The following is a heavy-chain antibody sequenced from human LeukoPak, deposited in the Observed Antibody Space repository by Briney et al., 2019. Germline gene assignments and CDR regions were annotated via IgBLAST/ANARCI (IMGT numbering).Heavy chain of an antibody. J-gene: IGHJ4*02. CDR2: IIPIFGTA. V-gene: IGHV1-69*13. Sequence: ASVKVSCKASGYTFISYGISWVRQAPGQGLEWMGGIIPIFGTANYAQKFQGRVTITADESTSTAYMELSSLRSEDTAVYYCARVRGSGSYYVSVRYYFDYWGQGTLVTVSS. CDR1: GYTFISYG. CDR3: ARVRGSGSYYVSVRYYFDY. D-gene: IGHD3-10*01.